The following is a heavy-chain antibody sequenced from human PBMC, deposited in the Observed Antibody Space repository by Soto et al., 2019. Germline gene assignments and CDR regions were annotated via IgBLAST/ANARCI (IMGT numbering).Heavy chain of an antibody. CDR3: ARRQGRILTGYYKIKPFDY. V-gene: IGHV4-34*01. CDR2: INHSGST. J-gene: IGHJ4*02. D-gene: IGHD3-9*01. Sequence: PSETLSLTCAVYGGSFSGYYWSWIRQPPGKGLEWIGEINHSGSTNYNPSLKSRVTISVDTSKNQFSLKLSSVTAADTAVYYCARRQGRILTGYYKIKPFDYWGQGTLVTVSS. CDR1: GGSFSGYY.